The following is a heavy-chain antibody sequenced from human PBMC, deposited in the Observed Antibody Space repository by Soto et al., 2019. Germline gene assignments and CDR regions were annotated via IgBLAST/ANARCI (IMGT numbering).Heavy chain of an antibody. D-gene: IGHD2-21*02. CDR3: ARDRGVVVVTAIRNYYYGMDV. J-gene: IGHJ6*02. V-gene: IGHV1-46*01. CDR2: INPSGGST. CDR1: GYTFTSYY. Sequence: CKASGYTFTSYYMHWVRQAPGQGLEWMGIINPSGGSTSYAQKFQGRVTMTRDTSTSTVYMELSSLRSEDTAVYYCARDRGVVVVTAIRNYYYGMDVWGQGTTVTVSS.